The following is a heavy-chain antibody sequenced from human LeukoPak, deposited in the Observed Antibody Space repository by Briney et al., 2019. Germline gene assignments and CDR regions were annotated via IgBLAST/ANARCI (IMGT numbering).Heavy chain of an antibody. CDR2: ISGSGGST. CDR1: GFTFSSYA. D-gene: IGHD2-2*01. J-gene: IGHJ4*02. CDR3: AKEHCSSTSRPIDY. V-gene: IGHV3-23*01. Sequence: GGSLRLSCAASGFTFSSYAMSWVRQAPGKGLEWVSAISGSGGSTYYADSVKGRFTISRDDSKNTLYLQMNSLRAEDTAVYYCAKEHCSSTSRPIDYWGQGTLVTVSS.